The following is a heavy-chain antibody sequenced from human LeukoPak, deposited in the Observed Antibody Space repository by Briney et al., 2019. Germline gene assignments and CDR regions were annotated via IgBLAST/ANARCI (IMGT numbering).Heavy chain of an antibody. CDR1: GFTFSSYG. D-gene: IGHD4-11*01. V-gene: IGHV3-30*18. J-gene: IGHJ6*02. Sequence: GRSLRLSCAASGFTFSSYGMHWVRQAPGKGLEWVAVISYDGSNKYYADSVKGRFTISRDNSKNTLYLQMNSLRAEDTAVYYCAKPPSRDRQFNYYYGMDVWGQGTTVTVSS. CDR2: ISYDGSNK. CDR3: AKPPSRDRQFNYYYGMDV.